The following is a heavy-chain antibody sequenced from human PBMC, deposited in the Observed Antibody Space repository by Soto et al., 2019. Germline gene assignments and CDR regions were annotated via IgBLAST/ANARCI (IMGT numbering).Heavy chain of an antibody. CDR2: IYSGGST. V-gene: IGHV3-53*04. D-gene: IGHD4-17*01. CDR1: GFTVSSNY. J-gene: IGHJ4*02. CDR3: ARDFRPPYGVRYFDY. Sequence: EVPLVESGGGLVQPGGSLRLSCAASGFTVSSNYMSWVRQAPGKGLEWVSVIYSGGSTYYADSVKGRFTISRHNSKNTLYLLMNILRAEDTAVYYCARDFRPPYGVRYFDYWGQGTLVTGSS.